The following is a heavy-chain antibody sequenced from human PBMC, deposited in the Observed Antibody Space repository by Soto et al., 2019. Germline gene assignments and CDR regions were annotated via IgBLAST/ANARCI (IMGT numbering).Heavy chain of an antibody. Sequence: EVQLLESGGGLVQPGGSLRLSCVGSGIEFSNYAMSWVRQAPGKGLEWVSIVSASGRSRYHADSVKGRFTISRDNSQNTLYLHMTHLRAEDTAVYYCAKDGNWLDVHYDVWGQGTPVTVSS. CDR2: VSASGRSR. CDR3: AKDGNWLDVHYDV. CDR1: GIEFSNYA. D-gene: IGHD3-16*01. V-gene: IGHV3-23*01. J-gene: IGHJ4*02.